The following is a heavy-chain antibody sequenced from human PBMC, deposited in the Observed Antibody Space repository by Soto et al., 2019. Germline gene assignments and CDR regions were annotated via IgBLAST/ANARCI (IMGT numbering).Heavy chain of an antibody. Sequence: GGSLRLSCAASGFTFSSYGMHWVRQAPGKGLEWVAVIWYDGSNKYYADSVKGRFTISRDNSKNTLYLQMNSLRAEDTAVYYCARDITLAYDILTGYPDYWGQGNLVTFSS. CDR1: GFTFSSYG. CDR3: ARDITLAYDILTGYPDY. CDR2: IWYDGSNK. J-gene: IGHJ4*02. D-gene: IGHD3-9*01. V-gene: IGHV3-33*01.